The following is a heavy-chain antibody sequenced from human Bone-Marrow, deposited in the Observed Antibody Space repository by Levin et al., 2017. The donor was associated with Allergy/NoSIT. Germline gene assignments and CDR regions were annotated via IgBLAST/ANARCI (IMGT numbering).Heavy chain of an antibody. V-gene: IGHV3-30*14. Sequence: GGSLRLSCSVSGVVFSSYSMHWVRQAPGRGLDWVAVISYDGRAQYYADSVKGRFTISRDNSKNTLDLQMDSLRDEDTAVYYCAINIVGAATFDSWGQGTLVTVSS. D-gene: IGHD1-26*01. CDR1: GVVFSSYS. CDR3: AINIVGAATFDS. J-gene: IGHJ4*02. CDR2: ISYDGRAQ.